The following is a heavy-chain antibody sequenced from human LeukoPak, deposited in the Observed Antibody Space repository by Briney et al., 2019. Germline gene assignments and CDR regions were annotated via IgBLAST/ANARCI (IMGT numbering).Heavy chain of an antibody. CDR2: IKEDGSEK. D-gene: IGHD6-13*01. J-gene: IGHJ4*02. Sequence: AGGSLRLPCAASGFTFSTYWMTWVRQAPGKGLEWVANIKEDGSEKYYVDSVKGRFTISRDNAKNSLYLQMNSLRAEDTAVYYCARLGGSWYVYYWGQGTLVTVSS. CDR1: GFTFSTYW. CDR3: ARLGGSWYVYY. V-gene: IGHV3-7*01.